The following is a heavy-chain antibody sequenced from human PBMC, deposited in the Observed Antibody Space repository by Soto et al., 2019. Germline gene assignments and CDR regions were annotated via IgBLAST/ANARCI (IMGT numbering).Heavy chain of an antibody. Sequence: SVNGSCKGAGYTFTSYTMHWVRQAPGQGLEWMGGIIPSFGTANYAQKFQGRVTITADESTSTAYMELSSLRSEDTAVYYCARVYFAATSAFDIWGQGTVVPVSS. CDR1: GYTFTSYT. V-gene: IGHV1-69*01. J-gene: IGHJ3*02. CDR2: IIPSFGTA. CDR3: ARVYFAATSAFDI. D-gene: IGHD2-15*01.